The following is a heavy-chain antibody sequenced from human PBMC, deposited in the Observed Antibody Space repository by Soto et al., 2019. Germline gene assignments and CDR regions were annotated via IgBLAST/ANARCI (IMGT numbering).Heavy chain of an antibody. V-gene: IGHV4-31*03. CDR3: ARIDGITGTEWFDP. D-gene: IGHD1-7*01. CDR2: IYYSGST. Sequence: SETLCLTCTVSGGSISSGGYYWSWIRQHPGKGLEWIGYIYYSGSTYYNPSLKSRVTISVDTSKNQFSLKLSSVTAADTAVYYCARIDGITGTEWFDPWGQGTLGTVS. CDR1: GGSISSGGYY. J-gene: IGHJ5*02.